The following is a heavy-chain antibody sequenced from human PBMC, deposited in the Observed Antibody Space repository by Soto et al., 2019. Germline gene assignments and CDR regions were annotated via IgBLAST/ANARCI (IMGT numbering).Heavy chain of an antibody. J-gene: IGHJ4*02. CDR2: INDDGSAT. CDR1: GFTFSGSW. Sequence: EVQLVESGGGLVQPGGSLRLSYAASGFTFSGSWMHCVRQAPGKGLVWVSRINDDGSATSYADFVKGRFTISRDNAKDTLFLQMNGLRAEDTAVYYCARGIFGSGTANDYWGQGTLVTVSS. CDR3: ARGIFGSGTANDY. V-gene: IGHV3-74*01. D-gene: IGHD3-10*01.